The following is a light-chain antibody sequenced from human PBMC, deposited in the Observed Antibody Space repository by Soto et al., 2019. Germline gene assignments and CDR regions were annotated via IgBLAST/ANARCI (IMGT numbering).Light chain of an antibody. Sequence: EIVMTQSPATLSVSPGERATLSCRASQSVTSSYLAWYQQKPGQAHRLLIYGASTRATGIPARFSGSGSGTEFTLTISSLKSEDFAVYYCQQYNNWPPGAFGQGTKVDI. J-gene: IGKJ1*01. CDR1: QSVTSSY. CDR3: QQYNNWPPGA. CDR2: GAS. V-gene: IGKV3-15*01.